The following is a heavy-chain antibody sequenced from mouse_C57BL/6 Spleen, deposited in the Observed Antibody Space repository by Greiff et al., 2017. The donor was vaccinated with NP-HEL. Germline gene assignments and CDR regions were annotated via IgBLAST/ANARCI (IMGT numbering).Heavy chain of an antibody. CDR1: GFSLTSYG. CDR2: IWRGGST. CDR3: ALLITTVVANFDV. V-gene: IGHV2-5*01. J-gene: IGHJ1*03. Sequence: VKLVESGPGLVQPSQSLSITCTVSGFSLTSYGVHWVRQSPGKGLEWLGVIWRGGSTDYNAAFMSRLSITKDNSKSQVFFKMNSLQADDTAIYYCALLITTVVANFDVWGTGTTVTVSS. D-gene: IGHD1-1*01.